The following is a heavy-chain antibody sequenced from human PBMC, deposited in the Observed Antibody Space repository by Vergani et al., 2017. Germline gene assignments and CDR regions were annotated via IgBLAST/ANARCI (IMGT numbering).Heavy chain of an antibody. CDR2: IYYSGST. CDR1: GGSIISGGYY. Sequence: QVQLQESGPGLVKPSQTLSLTCTVSGGSIISGGYYWSWIRQHPGKGLEWIGYIYYSGSTYYNPSLKSRVTISVDTSKNQFSLKMSSVTAADTAVYYCASNRGYYYYYMDVWGKGTTVTVSS. CDR3: ASNRGYYYYYMDV. J-gene: IGHJ6*03. D-gene: IGHD1-14*01. V-gene: IGHV4-31*03.